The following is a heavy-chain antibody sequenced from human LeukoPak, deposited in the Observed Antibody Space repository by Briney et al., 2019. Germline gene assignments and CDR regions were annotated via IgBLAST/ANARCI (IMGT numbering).Heavy chain of an antibody. J-gene: IGHJ5*02. CDR3: ARGDPHADL. Sequence: PGGSLRLSCAASGFDLNTYEMNWVRQSPGKGLEWIADITISGHTKNYADSVKGRFTISRDNAGTSLYLQMNSLRVEDTRVYYCARGDPHADLWGQGTLVTVSS. CDR2: ITISGHTK. CDR1: GFDLNTYE. V-gene: IGHV3-48*03.